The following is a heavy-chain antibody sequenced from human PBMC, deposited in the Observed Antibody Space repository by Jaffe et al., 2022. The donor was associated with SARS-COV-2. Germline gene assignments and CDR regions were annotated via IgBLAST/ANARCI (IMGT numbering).Heavy chain of an antibody. V-gene: IGHV2-70*01. CDR1: GFSLTTSAMC. D-gene: IGHD6-13*01. CDR2: IDWDDDK. J-gene: IGHJ3*01. Sequence: QVTLRESGPALVKPTQTLTLTCTFSGFSLTTSAMCVSWIRQPPGKALEWLVLIDWDDDKYYSTSLKTRLTISKDTSKNQVVLTMTNMDPVDTATYYCARTTGCMASAGIWGAFDVWGQGTMVTVSS. CDR3: ARTTGCMASAGIWGAFDV.